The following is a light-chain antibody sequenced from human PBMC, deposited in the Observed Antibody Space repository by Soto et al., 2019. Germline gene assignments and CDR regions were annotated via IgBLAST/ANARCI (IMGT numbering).Light chain of an antibody. V-gene: IGKV3-20*01. Sequence: EIVLTQSPGTLSLSPGERATLSCRASQSVSSTYLIWYQQKPGQAPRLLIYGASSRATDIPDRFSGSGSGTDFNLTISKLEPEDFAVYYCQQFGVSPTFGGGTKV. CDR1: QSVSSTY. CDR3: QQFGVSPT. J-gene: IGKJ4*01. CDR2: GAS.